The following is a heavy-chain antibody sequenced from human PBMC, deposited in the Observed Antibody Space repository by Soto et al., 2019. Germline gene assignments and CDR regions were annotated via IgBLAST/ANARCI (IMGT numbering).Heavy chain of an antibody. CDR2: ISAYNGNT. D-gene: IGHD2-2*01. CDR3: ARGGSNIVVVPAARPDYYYYYYMDV. Sequence: GASVKVSCKASGYTFTSYGISWVRQAPGQGLEWMGWISAYNGNTNYAQKLQGRVTMTTDTSTSTAYMELSRLRSDDTAVYYCARGGSNIVVVPAARPDYYYYYYMDVWGKGTRVTVAS. CDR1: GYTFTSYG. J-gene: IGHJ6*03. V-gene: IGHV1-18*01.